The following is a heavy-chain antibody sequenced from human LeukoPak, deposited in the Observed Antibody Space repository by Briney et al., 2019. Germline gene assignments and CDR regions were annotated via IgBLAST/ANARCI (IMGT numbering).Heavy chain of an antibody. J-gene: IGHJ4*02. CDR2: INRDGTEK. CDR3: VRGDWYFES. D-gene: IGHD2-21*01. V-gene: IGHV3-7*04. CDR1: GFNFSDSR. Sequence: GGSLRLSCATSGFNFSDSRMTWVRQAPGKGLQWVANINRDGTEKHFLDSVEGRFTISRDNAKKSLYLLMNSLRPQDTAVYFCVRGDWYFESWGQRTLVTVSS.